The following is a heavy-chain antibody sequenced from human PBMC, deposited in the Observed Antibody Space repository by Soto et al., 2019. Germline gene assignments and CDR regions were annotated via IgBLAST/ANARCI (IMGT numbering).Heavy chain of an antibody. D-gene: IGHD3-3*01. CDR1: GYTFTSYD. J-gene: IGHJ4*02. V-gene: IGHV1-8*01. CDR2: MNPNSGNT. Sequence: QVELVESGAEVKKPGASVKVSCKASGYTFTSYDINWVRQATGQGLEWMGWMNPNSGNTGYAQKLQGKVTMTRSTSISTAYMELSSLRSEDTAVYYCAREKSGYYDYWGQGTLVTVSS. CDR3: AREKSGYYDY.